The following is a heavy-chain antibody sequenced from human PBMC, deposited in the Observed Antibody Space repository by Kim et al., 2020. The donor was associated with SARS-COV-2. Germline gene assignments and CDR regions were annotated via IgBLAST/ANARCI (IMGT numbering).Heavy chain of an antibody. CDR2: IYTSGST. D-gene: IGHD3-10*01. CDR1: GGSISSGSYY. Sequence: SETLSLTCTVSGGSISSGSYYWSWIRQPAGKGLEWIGRIYTSGSTNYNPSLKSRVTISVDTSKNQFSLKLSSVTAADTAVYYCARDRGAGCFDLWGRGTLLTVSS. J-gene: IGHJ2*01. CDR3: ARDRGAGCFDL. V-gene: IGHV4-61*02.